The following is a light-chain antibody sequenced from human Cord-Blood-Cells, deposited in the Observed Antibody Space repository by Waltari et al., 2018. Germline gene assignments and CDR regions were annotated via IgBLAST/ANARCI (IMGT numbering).Light chain of an antibody. V-gene: IGLV1-47*01. J-gene: IGLJ2*01. CDR3: AAWDDSLSGPV. CDR2: RNN. CDR1: SSNIGSNY. Sequence: QSVLTQPPSASGTPGQRVTISCSGSSSNIGSNYVYWYQQLPGTAPQLLIYRNNQRPSGVPYRFSGSTSGTSASLAISGLRSEDEADYYCAAWDDSLSGPVFGGGTKLTVL.